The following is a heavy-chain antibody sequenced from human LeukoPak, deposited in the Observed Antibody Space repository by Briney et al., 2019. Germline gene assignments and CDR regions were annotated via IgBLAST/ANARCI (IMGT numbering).Heavy chain of an antibody. CDR2: ISAYNGNT. V-gene: IGHV1-18*01. J-gene: IGHJ4*02. CDR1: GYTFTSYG. CDR3: ARVRYYYGSGSYSKPDY. Sequence: ASVKVSCKASGYTFTSYGISWVRQAPGQGLEWMGWISAYNGNTNYAQKLQGRVTMTTDTSTSTAYMELRSLRSDDTAVYYCARVRYYYGSGSYSKPDYWGQGTLVTVAS. D-gene: IGHD3-10*01.